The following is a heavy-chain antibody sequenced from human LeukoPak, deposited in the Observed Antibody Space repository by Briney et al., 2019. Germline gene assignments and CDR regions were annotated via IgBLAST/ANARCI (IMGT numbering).Heavy chain of an antibody. Sequence: ASVKVSCKASGYTFTSYYMHWVRQAPGQGLEWMGIINPSGGSTSYAQKFQGRVTMTRDTSTSTVYMGLSSLRSEDTAVYYCARDGDVLRYFDWPVWFDPWGQGTLVTVSS. J-gene: IGHJ5*02. CDR2: INPSGGST. CDR3: ARDGDVLRYFDWPVWFDP. V-gene: IGHV1-46*01. D-gene: IGHD3-9*01. CDR1: GYTFTSYY.